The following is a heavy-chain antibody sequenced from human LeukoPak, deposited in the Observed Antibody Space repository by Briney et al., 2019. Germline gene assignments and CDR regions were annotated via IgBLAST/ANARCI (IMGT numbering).Heavy chain of an antibody. CDR1: GYTFIGNY. Sequence: RASVNVSCTASGYTFIGNYMHWVRQAPGQGLEWMGWINPNSGGTSYAQKFQGRVTMTRDTSISTAYMELSRLRSDDTAVYYCARDPVELATTEYDYWGQGTLVTVSS. J-gene: IGHJ4*02. D-gene: IGHD5-24*01. V-gene: IGHV1-2*02. CDR2: INPNSGGT. CDR3: ARDPVELATTEYDY.